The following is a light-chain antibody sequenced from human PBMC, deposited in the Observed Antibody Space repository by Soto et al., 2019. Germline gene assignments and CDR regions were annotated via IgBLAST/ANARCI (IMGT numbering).Light chain of an antibody. CDR1: QTISNY. J-gene: IGKJ4*01. Sequence: DIQMTQSPPSLSASVGDRVTITCRASQTISNYLNWYQQKSGQAPELLIYTAASLQSGVPSRFSGSGSGTDFTLTITTLHPEDFATYYCQQSYSAPTTFGGGTKVEIK. CDR2: TAA. CDR3: QQSYSAPTT. V-gene: IGKV1-39*01.